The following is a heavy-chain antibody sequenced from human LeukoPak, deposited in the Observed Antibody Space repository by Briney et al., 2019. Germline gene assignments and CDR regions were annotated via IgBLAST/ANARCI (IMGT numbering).Heavy chain of an antibody. CDR2: INHSGST. J-gene: IGHJ4*02. V-gene: IGHV4-34*01. D-gene: IGHD6-13*01. CDR1: GGSFSGYY. Sequence: SETLSLTCAVYGGSFSGYYWSWIRQPPGKGLEWIGEINHSGSTNYNPSLKSRVTISVDTSKNQFSLKLSSVTAADTAVYYCARVGIAAALYYFDYWGQGTLVTVSS. CDR3: ARVGIAAALYYFDY.